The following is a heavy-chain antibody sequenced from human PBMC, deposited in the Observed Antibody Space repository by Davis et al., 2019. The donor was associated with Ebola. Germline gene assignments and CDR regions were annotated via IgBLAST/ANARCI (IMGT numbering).Heavy chain of an antibody. CDR2: IIPILGIA. V-gene: IGHV1-69*04. CDR3: ARDGPGIVVVVAATLTLDY. Sequence: AASVKVSCKASGGTFSSYAISWVRQAPGQGLEWMGRIIPILGIANYAQKFQGRVTITADKSTSTAYMELSSLRSEDTAVYYCARDGPGIVVVVAATLTLDYWGQGTLVTVSS. D-gene: IGHD2-15*01. J-gene: IGHJ4*02. CDR1: GGTFSSYA.